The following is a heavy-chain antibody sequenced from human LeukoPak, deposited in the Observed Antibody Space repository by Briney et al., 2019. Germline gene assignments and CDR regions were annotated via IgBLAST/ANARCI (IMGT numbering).Heavy chain of an antibody. J-gene: IGHJ5*02. CDR3: ARETGSGSFNL. CDR1: GGSISSSSYY. V-gene: IGHV4-61*02. D-gene: IGHD3-10*01. Sequence: SETLSLTCTVSGGSISSSSYYWGWIRQPAGKGLEWIGRIYTSGSTNYNPSLKSRVTMSVDTSTNQFSLKLTSVTAADTAVYYCARETGSGSFNLWGQGTLVTVSS. CDR2: IYTSGST.